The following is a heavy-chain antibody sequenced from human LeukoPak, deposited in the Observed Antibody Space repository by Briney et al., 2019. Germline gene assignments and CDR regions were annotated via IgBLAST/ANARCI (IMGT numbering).Heavy chain of an antibody. D-gene: IGHD2-2*01. CDR1: GYTFTSYY. Sequence: ASVKVSCKASGYTFTSYYMHWVRQATGQGLEWMGWMNPNSGNTGYAQKFQGRVTMTRNTSISTAYMELSSLRSEDTAVYYCARNNIVVVPAAMSPSYYYGMDVWGQGTTVTVSS. J-gene: IGHJ6*02. CDR3: ARNNIVVVPAAMSPSYYYGMDV. V-gene: IGHV1-8*02. CDR2: MNPNSGNT.